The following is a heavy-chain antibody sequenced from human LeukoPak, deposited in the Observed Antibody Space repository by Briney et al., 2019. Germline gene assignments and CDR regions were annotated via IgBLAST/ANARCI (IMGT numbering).Heavy chain of an antibody. CDR2: IYHSGST. Sequence: SETLSLTCTVSGGSISSGSYYWSWIRQPPGKGLEWVGSIYHSGSTYYNPSLKSRVTISVDTSKNQFSLKLSSVTAADTAVYYCARDPPGYCSGGSCSNWFDPWGQGTLVTVSS. CDR3: ARDPPGYCSGGSCSNWFDP. V-gene: IGHV4-39*07. J-gene: IGHJ5*02. D-gene: IGHD2-15*01. CDR1: GGSISSGSYY.